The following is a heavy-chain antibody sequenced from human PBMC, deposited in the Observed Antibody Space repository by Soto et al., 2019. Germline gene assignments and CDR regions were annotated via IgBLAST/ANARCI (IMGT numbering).Heavy chain of an antibody. CDR2: IYPGDSDT. J-gene: IGHJ4*02. CDR1: GYSFTNYW. D-gene: IGHD3-16*01. CDR3: ARHLYAYLDN. V-gene: IGHV5-51*01. Sequence: GESLKISCKASGYSFTNYWIGWVRQMPGKGLEWMGIIYPGDSDTRYSPSFQGQVTISVDKSLSTAYLQWSSLKASDTATYYCARHLYAYLDNWGQRTPVTVSS.